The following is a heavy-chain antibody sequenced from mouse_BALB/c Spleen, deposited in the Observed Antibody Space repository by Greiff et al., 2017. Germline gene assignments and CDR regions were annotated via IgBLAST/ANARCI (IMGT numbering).Heavy chain of an antibody. CDR2: INPSNGRT. V-gene: IGHV1S81*02. CDR1: GYTFTSYW. CDR3: ARKGYDGGDY. D-gene: IGHD2-14*01. Sequence: QVQLQQPGAELVKPGASVKLSCKASGYTFTSYWMHWVKQRPGQGLEWIGEINPSNGRTNYTEKFKSKATLTVDKSSSTAYMQLSSLTSEDSAVYYCARKGYDGGDYWGQGTSVTVSS. J-gene: IGHJ4*01.